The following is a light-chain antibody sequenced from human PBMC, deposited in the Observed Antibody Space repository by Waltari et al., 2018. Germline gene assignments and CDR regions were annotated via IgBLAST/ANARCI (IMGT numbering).Light chain of an antibody. Sequence: QSALTQPRSVSGSPGQSVPISCTGPSSDVGGSNYVSWYQQHPGKAPKLMIYDVSKRPSGVPDRFSGSKAGNTASLTISGLQADDEADYYCCSYAGSYTGVFGTGSKVTVL. V-gene: IGLV2-11*01. CDR1: SSDVGGSNY. J-gene: IGLJ1*01. CDR2: DVS. CDR3: CSYAGSYTGV.